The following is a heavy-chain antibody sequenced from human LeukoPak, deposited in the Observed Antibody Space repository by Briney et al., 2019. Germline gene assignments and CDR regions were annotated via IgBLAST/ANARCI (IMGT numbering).Heavy chain of an antibody. CDR3: ARDLGSRDGYNPPNLFDN. J-gene: IGHJ4*02. V-gene: IGHV1-69*13. Sequence: SVKVSCKASGGTFSSYAISWVRQAPGQGLEWMGGIIATFGTTNYAQKFQGRVTITADESTSTAYMELSSLRSEDTAVYYCARDLGSRDGYNPPNLFDNGGEGTLVTVSS. D-gene: IGHD5-24*01. CDR2: IIATFGTT. CDR1: GGTFSSYA.